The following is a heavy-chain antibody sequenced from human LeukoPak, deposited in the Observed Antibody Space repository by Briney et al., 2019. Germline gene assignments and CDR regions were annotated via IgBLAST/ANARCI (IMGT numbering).Heavy chain of an antibody. V-gene: IGHV1-2*02. CDR1: GYTFTGYY. CDR3: ASVVVRGGGAFDI. Sequence: ASVKVSCKASGYTFTGYYMHWVRQAPGQGLEWMGWINPNSGDTHYAQNFQARVTMTRDTSISTAYMELSRLRSDDTAVYYCASVVVRGGGAFDIWGQGTMVTVSS. D-gene: IGHD3-10*01. CDR2: INPNSGDT. J-gene: IGHJ3*02.